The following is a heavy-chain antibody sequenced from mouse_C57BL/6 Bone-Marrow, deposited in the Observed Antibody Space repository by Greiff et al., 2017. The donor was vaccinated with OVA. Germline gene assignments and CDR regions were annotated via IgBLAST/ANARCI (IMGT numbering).Heavy chain of an antibody. J-gene: IGHJ4*01. CDR3: ARGDSKTLYYYAMDY. D-gene: IGHD2-3*01. V-gene: IGHV14-3*01. CDR1: GFNIKNTY. Sequence: VQLKQSVAELVRPGASVKLSCTASGFNIKNTYMHWVKQRPEQGLEWIGRIDPANGNTKYAPKFQGKATITADTSSHTAYLQLSSLTSEDTALYYCARGDSKTLYYYAMDYWGQGTSVTVSS. CDR2: IDPANGNT.